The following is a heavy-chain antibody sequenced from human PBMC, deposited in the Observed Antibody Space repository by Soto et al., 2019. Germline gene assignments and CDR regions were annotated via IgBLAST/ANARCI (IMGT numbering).Heavy chain of an antibody. D-gene: IGHD3-9*01. CDR3: AREGGYYDILTGYYNRWFDP. CDR2: ISYDGSNK. J-gene: IGHJ5*02. V-gene: IGHV3-30*03. CDR1: GFTFSSYG. Sequence: GGSLRLSCAASGFTFSSYGMHWVRQAPGKGLEWVAVISYDGSNKYYADSVKGRFTISRDNSKNTLYLQMNSPRAEDTAVYYCAREGGYYDILTGYYNRWFDPWGQGTLVTVSS.